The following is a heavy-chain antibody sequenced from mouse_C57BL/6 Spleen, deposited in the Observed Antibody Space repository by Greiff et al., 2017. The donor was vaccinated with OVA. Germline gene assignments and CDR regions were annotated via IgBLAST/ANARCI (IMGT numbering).Heavy chain of an antibody. V-gene: IGHV5-15*01. CDR2: ISNLAYSI. CDR1: GFTFSDYG. CDR3: ARLLTGRAMDY. Sequence: EVQLVESGGGLVQPGGSLKLSCAASGFTFSDYGMAWVRQAPRKGPEWVAFISNLAYSIYYADTVTGRFTISRENAKNTLYLEMSSLRSEDTAMYYCARLLTGRAMDYWGQGTSVTVSS. D-gene: IGHD4-1*01. J-gene: IGHJ4*01.